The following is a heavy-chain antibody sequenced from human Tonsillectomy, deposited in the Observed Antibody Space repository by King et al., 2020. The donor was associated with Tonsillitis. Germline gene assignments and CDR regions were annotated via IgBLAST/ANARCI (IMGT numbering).Heavy chain of an antibody. CDR1: GGSISSYY. V-gene: IGHV4-59*01. Sequence: QLQESGPGLVKPSETLSLTCAVSGGSISSYYWSWIRQPPGKGLEWIGYIYYSGSTNYNPSLKSRVTISVDTSKNHFSLKLRSVTAADTAVYYCARTTYCSGGSCYGASWFDPWGQGTLVTVSS. CDR3: ARTTYCSGGSCYGASWFDP. D-gene: IGHD2-15*01. J-gene: IGHJ5*02. CDR2: IYYSGST.